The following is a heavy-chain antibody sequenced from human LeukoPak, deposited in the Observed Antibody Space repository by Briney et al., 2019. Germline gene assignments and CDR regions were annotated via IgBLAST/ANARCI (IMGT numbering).Heavy chain of an antibody. CDR2: IYPRDGST. CDR1: GYTLTELS. CDR3: ARDQEAFDY. J-gene: IGHJ4*02. Sequence: ASVKVSCKVSGYTLTELSMHWVRQAPGQGLEWMGMIYPRDGSTSYAQKFQCRVTVTRDTSTSTVHMELSGLRSEDTAVYYCARDQEAFDYWGQGTLVAVSS. V-gene: IGHV1-46*01.